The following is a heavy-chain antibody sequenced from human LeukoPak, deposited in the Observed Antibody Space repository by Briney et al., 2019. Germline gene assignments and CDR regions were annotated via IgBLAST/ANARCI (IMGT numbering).Heavy chain of an antibody. CDR1: AFTFSDYS. V-gene: IGHV3-48*02. CDR3: AGILTRWGYYFDY. D-gene: IGHD5-18*01. Sequence: QPGGSLRLSCAASAFTFSDYSMNWVRQAPGKGLEWVSYISSSSSTIYYADSVKGRFTISRDDAKNSLYLQMNSLRDEDTAVYYCAGILTRWGYYFDYWGQGTLVTVSS. J-gene: IGHJ4*02. CDR2: ISSSSSTI.